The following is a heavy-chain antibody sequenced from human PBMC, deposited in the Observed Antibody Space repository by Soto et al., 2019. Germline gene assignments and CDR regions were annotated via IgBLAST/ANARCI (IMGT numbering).Heavy chain of an antibody. CDR1: GGTFSSYA. D-gene: IGHD2-15*01. V-gene: IGHV1-69*01. J-gene: IGHJ4*02. Sequence: QVQLLQSGAEVKKPGSSVKVSCKASGGTFSSYAISWVRQAPGQGLEWMGGIIPIFGTANYAQKFQGRVTITADESTSTAYMELSSLRSEDTAVYYCARVGHCSGGSCYAGNDYWGQGTLVTVSS. CDR2: IIPIFGTA. CDR3: ARVGHCSGGSCYAGNDY.